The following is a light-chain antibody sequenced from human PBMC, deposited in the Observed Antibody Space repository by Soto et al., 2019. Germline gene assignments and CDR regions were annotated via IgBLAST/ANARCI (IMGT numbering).Light chain of an antibody. CDR2: DAS. CDR3: QQYDTYST. J-gene: IGKJ1*01. Sequence: DIQMTQSPSTLSASVGDRVTITCRASQSISNRLAWYHQKPGKTPNLLIYDASNLGSGVPSRFGGSGSGTEFTLTISSLQPDDFATYYCQQYDTYSTFGQGTKVDIK. V-gene: IGKV1-5*01. CDR1: QSISNR.